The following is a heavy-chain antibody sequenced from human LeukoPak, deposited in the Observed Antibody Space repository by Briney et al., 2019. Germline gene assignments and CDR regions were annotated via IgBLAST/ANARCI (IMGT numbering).Heavy chain of an antibody. CDR1: GGSFSGYY. J-gene: IGHJ6*03. V-gene: IGHV4-34*01. D-gene: IGHD2/OR15-2a*01. Sequence: SETLSLTCAVYGGSFSGYYWSWIRQPPGKGLEWIGEINHSGSTNYNPSLKSRVTISVDTSKNQFSLKLSSVTAADTAVYYCARVLRGFYYYYYYTDVWGKGTTVTVSS. CDR3: ARVLRGFYYYYYYTDV. CDR2: INHSGST.